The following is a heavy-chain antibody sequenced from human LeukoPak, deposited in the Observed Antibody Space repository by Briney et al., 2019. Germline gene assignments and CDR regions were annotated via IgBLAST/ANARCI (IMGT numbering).Heavy chain of an antibody. V-gene: IGHV4-39*07. J-gene: IGHJ4*02. CDR3: ARGSSRLSGYSSS. Sequence: PSETLPLTCTVSGGSISSSSYYWGWIRQPPGKGLEWIGSIYYSGSTYYNPSLKSRVTISVDTSKNQFSLKPSSVTAADTAVYYCARGSSRLSGYSSSWGQGTLVTVSS. D-gene: IGHD5-18*01. CDR1: GGSISSSSYY. CDR2: IYYSGST.